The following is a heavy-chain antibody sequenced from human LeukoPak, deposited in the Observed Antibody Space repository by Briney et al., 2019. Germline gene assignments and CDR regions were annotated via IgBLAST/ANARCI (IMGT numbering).Heavy chain of an antibody. Sequence: GGSLRLSCAASGFTFSDYYMSWIRQAPGKGLEWVSYISSSGSTIYYADSVKGRFTISRDNAKNSLYLQMNSLRAEDTAVYYCARNPYIAAAGRDPNWFDPWGQGTLVTVSS. V-gene: IGHV3-11*04. J-gene: IGHJ5*02. D-gene: IGHD6-13*01. CDR2: ISSSGSTI. CDR1: GFTFSDYY. CDR3: ARNPYIAAAGRDPNWFDP.